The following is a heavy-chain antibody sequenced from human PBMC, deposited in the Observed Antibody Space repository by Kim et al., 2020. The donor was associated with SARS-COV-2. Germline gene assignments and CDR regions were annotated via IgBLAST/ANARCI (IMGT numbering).Heavy chain of an antibody. CDR3: ARGYDSRSYQNNWFDP. Sequence: SGKGRFTSSRDNAKNSLYLQMNRLRAEDTAVYYCARGYDSRSYQNNWFDPWGQGTLVTVSS. J-gene: IGHJ5*02. D-gene: IGHD3-10*01. V-gene: IGHV3-11*04.